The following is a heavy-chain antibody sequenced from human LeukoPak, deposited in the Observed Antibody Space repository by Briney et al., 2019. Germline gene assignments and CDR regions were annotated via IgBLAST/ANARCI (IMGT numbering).Heavy chain of an antibody. Sequence: SETLSLTCTVSGYSISSGYYWGWIRQPPGKGLEWIGSIYHSGSTYYNPSLKSRVTISVDTSKNQFSLKLSSVTAADTAVYYCARNVDTAMVKEFVFYYYGMDVWGQGTTVTVSS. D-gene: IGHD5-18*01. CDR2: IYHSGST. CDR3: ARNVDTAMVKEFVFYYYGMDV. J-gene: IGHJ6*02. V-gene: IGHV4-38-2*02. CDR1: GYSISSGYY.